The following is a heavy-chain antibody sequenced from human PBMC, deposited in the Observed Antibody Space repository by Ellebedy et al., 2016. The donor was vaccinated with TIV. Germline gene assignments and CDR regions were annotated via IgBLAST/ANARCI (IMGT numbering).Heavy chain of an antibody. CDR1: GFTFSHYA. J-gene: IGHJ6*02. CDR2: ISYDGRNK. CDR3: ARVVRQWLVHYYGMDV. Sequence: PGGSLRLSCAASGFTFSHYAMHWVRQAPGKGLEWVAVISYDGRNKYYADSVKGRFTISRDNSKNTLYLQMNSLRVEDTVVYYCARVVRQWLVHYYGMDVWGQGTTVTVSS. D-gene: IGHD6-19*01. V-gene: IGHV3-30*04.